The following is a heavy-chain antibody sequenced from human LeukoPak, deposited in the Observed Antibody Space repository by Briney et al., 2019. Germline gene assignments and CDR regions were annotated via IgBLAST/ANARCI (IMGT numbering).Heavy chain of an antibody. J-gene: IGHJ4*02. CDR1: GGSISSYY. V-gene: IGHV4-59*08. CDR3: ARGYSTWSLDY. Sequence: SETLSLTCSVSGGSISSYYWSWIRQPPGKGLEWFGYIYYSGSTNYKSPLKSRVTMSGDTSKNQFSLELSSVTAADTAVYYCARGYSTWSLDYWGQGTLVTVSS. CDR2: IYYSGST. D-gene: IGHD6-13*01.